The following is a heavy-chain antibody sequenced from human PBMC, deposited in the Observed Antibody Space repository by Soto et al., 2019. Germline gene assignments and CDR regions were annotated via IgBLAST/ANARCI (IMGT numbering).Heavy chain of an antibody. CDR1: GYTLCYYT. D-gene: IGHD3-16*02. V-gene: IGHV1-3*04. Sequence: ASVKVSCKASGYTLCYYTIHWVRQAPGQRLEWMGWVHTGNGATKYSQRLQDRITIISDTSASTVSMELSSLTYEDTAVYYCARGHGGGSYRIDYWG. J-gene: IGHJ4*01. CDR3: ARGHGGGSYRIDY. CDR2: VHTGNGAT.